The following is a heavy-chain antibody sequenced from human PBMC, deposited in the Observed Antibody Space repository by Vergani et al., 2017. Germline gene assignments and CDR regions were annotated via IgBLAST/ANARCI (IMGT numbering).Heavy chain of an antibody. V-gene: IGHV1-46*03. D-gene: IGHD3-9*01. CDR2: INPSGGHT. J-gene: IGHJ4*02. CDR3: ARGDYGILTGYRY. CDR1: GYTFSNYY. Sequence: VQMEQRGEEVKKSEASVKVSCKTSGYTFSNYYMHWVRQAPGRGLEWMGIINPSGGHTNYAQKFQGRVTMTRDTSTSTVYMELSSLRSEDTAIYYCARGDYGILTGYRYWGQGTLVTVSA.